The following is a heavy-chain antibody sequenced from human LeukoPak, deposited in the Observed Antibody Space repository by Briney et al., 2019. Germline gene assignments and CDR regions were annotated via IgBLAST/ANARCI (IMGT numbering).Heavy chain of an antibody. D-gene: IGHD3-22*01. V-gene: IGHV3-23*01. CDR1: GFTFSRLA. CDR2: ISASGP. Sequence: VGSLRLSRAASGFTFSRLAMTWVRQAPGKGLEWVSTISASGPYYADAVRGRFTISRDNSRNTLSLQMDSLRAEDTAVYYCAKDHETDGYPCLDHWGLGTLVTVSS. J-gene: IGHJ4*02. CDR3: AKDHETDGYPCLDH.